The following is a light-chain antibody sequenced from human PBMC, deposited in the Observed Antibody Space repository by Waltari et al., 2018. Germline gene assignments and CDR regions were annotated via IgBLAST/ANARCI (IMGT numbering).Light chain of an antibody. CDR1: QVISSW. J-gene: IGKJ2*01. V-gene: IGKV1-12*01. CDR3: QQTNSFPQT. CDR2: AAS. Sequence: DIQMTQSPSSVSASVRDRVTITCRASQVISSWLAWYQQKPGKAPKVLIYAASSLQSGVPSRFSGSGSWTDFTLTITSLQPEDFATYYCQQTNSFPQTFGQGTKLEIK.